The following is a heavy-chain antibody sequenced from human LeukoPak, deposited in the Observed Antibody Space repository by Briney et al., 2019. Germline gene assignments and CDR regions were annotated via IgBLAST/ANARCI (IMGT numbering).Heavy chain of an antibody. J-gene: IGHJ4*02. CDR1: GGSISSYY. CDR3: ARDRSSGYYDY. CDR2: IYTSGTI. D-gene: IGHD3-22*01. Sequence: PSETLSLTCTVSGGSISSYYWSWIRQPAGTALEWIGRIYTSGTITYNPSLTSRVTMSVDTSKNQFSLKLTSVTAADSGIYYCARDRSSGYYDYWGQGILVTVST. V-gene: IGHV4-4*07.